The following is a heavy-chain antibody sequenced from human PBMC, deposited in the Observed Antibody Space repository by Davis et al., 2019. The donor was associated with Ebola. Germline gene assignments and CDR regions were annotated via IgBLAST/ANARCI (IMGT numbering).Heavy chain of an antibody. D-gene: IGHD2-21*01. J-gene: IGHJ4*02. CDR3: ARRGIDLRISFDY. Sequence: GEFLKTSCQGSSYSFTDYWIAWVRQTPGKGLEWVGIIYPGDSDIRYSPSFQGQVTFSVDKSISTAYLQWSSLKASDTAIYYCARRGIDLRISFDYWGQGTLVTVSS. CDR1: SYSFTDYW. CDR2: IYPGDSDI. V-gene: IGHV5-51*01.